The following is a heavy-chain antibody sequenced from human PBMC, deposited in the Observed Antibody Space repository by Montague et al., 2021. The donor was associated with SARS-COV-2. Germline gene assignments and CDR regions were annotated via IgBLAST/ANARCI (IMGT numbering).Heavy chain of an antibody. Sequence: CAISGDSVSRDSVAWNWIRQSPSRGLEWLGRTYYRSEWYTDYALSLNSRVTINPVTSKNEFSLHLNSVTPDDTAVYYCARVEYYGFWSGQYDTRYYFYGMDVWGQGTTVTVSS. CDR1: GDSVSRDSVA. V-gene: IGHV6-1*01. J-gene: IGHJ6*02. CDR2: TYYRSEWYT. D-gene: IGHD3-3*01. CDR3: ARVEYYGFWSGQYDTRYYFYGMDV.